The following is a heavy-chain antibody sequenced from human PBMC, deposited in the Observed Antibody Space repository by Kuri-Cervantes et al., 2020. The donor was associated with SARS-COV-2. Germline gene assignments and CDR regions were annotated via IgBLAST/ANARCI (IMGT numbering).Heavy chain of an antibody. CDR2: INPNSGGT. J-gene: IGHJ3*02. CDR3: ARGGYITIFGVVISEDAFDI. Sequence: ASAQVSCKVSGYTLFELSMHWVRQAPGKGLEWMGWINPNSGGTNYAQKFQGRVTMTRDTSISTAYMELSRLRSDDTAVYYCARGGYITIFGVVISEDAFDIWGQGTMVTVSS. D-gene: IGHD3-3*01. V-gene: IGHV1-2*02. CDR1: GYTLFELS.